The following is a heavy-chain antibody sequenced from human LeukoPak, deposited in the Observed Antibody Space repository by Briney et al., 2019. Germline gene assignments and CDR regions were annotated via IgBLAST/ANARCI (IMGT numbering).Heavy chain of an antibody. J-gene: IGHJ3*02. CDR2: IYYSGST. Sequence: SETLSLTCTVSGGSISSYYWSWIRQPPGKGLEWIGYIYYSGSTNYNPSLKSRVTISVDTSKNQFSPKLSSVTAADTAVYYCASSVMPAAAGSAFDIWGQGTMVTVSS. CDR3: ASSVMPAAAGSAFDI. CDR1: GGSISSYY. V-gene: IGHV4-59*08. D-gene: IGHD6-13*01.